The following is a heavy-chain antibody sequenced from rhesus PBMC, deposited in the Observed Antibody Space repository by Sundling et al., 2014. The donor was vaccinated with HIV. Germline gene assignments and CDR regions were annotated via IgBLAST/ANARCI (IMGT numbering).Heavy chain of an antibody. CDR3: ATEKHSKWSPETDY. Sequence: QVHLQESGPGLVKPSETLPLTCTVSGASISSNYWSWIRQAPGKGLEWIGRIYGTGGIIDYNPSLKSRITLSIDTSKNQFFLRLRSVTAADTAVYYCATEKHSKWSPETDYWGQGVLVTVSS. D-gene: IGHD6-13*01. V-gene: IGHV4S2*01. CDR1: GASISSNY. CDR2: IYGTGGII. J-gene: IGHJ4*01.